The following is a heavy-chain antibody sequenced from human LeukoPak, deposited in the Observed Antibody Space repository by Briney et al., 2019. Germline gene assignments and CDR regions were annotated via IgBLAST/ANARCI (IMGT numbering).Heavy chain of an antibody. J-gene: IGHJ1*01. V-gene: IGHV3-33*06. Sequence: PGRSLRLSCAASGFTFSSYGMHWVRQAPGKGLEWVAVIWYDGSNKYYADSVKGRFTISRDNSKNTLYLQMNSLRAEDTAVYYCAKSDDSSGYYNAEYFQHWGQGTLVAVSS. CDR1: GFTFSSYG. CDR3: AKSDDSSGYYNAEYFQH. D-gene: IGHD3-22*01. CDR2: IWYDGSNK.